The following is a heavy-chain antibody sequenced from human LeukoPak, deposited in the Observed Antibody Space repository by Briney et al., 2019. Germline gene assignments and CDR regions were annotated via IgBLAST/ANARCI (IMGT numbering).Heavy chain of an antibody. CDR1: GGTFSSYA. CDR2: IIPILGIA. J-gene: IGHJ4*02. Sequence: SVKVSCKASGGTFSSYAISWVRQAPGQGLEWMGRIIPILGIANYAQKFQGRVTMTADTSTSTAYLELRSLRSDDSAVYYCVRDSPLLGEQLVRGDYWGQGTLVTVSS. CDR3: VRDSPLLGEQLVRGDY. D-gene: IGHD6-6*01. V-gene: IGHV1-69*04.